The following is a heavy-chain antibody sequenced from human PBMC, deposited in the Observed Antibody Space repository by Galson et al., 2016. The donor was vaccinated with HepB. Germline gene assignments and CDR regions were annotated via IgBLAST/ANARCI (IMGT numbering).Heavy chain of an antibody. CDR1: GGSFSGHH. CDR3: AVGYYDFWSGVNYGMDV. D-gene: IGHD3-3*01. CDR2: INHDGST. J-gene: IGHJ6*02. V-gene: IGHV4-34*01. Sequence: SETLSLTCAVYGGSFSGHHWTWIRQSPGKGLEWIGEINHDGSTNYNPSLKSRVTISVDTSKNQFSLNLTSVTAADTAVYYCAVGYYDFWSGVNYGMDVWGQGTTATVSS.